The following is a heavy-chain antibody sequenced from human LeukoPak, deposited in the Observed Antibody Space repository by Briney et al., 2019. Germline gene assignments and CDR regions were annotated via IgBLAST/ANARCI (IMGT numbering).Heavy chain of an antibody. CDR2: ISSSSSTI. V-gene: IGHV3-48*02. CDR1: GFTFSSYS. J-gene: IGHJ6*02. CDR3: ARDNTWGYDSSGYYWNYYYYGMDV. D-gene: IGHD3-22*01. Sequence: QPGGSLRLSCAASGFTFSSYSMNWVRQAPGKGLEWVSYISSSSSTIYYADSVKGRFTISRDNAKNSLYLQMNSLRDEDTAVYYCARDNTWGYDSSGYYWNYYYYGMDVWGQGTTVTVSS.